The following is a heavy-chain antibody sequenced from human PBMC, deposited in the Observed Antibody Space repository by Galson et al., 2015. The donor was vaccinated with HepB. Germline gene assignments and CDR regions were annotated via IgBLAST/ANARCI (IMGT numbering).Heavy chain of an antibody. D-gene: IGHD1-26*01. J-gene: IGHJ4*02. CDR2: IIPIFGTA. CDR1: GGTFSSYA. CDR3: ARDRESGSYYRKSDY. Sequence: SVKVSCKASGGTFSSYAISWVRQAPGQGLEWMGGIIPIFGTANYAQKFQGRVTITADESTSTAYMELSSLRSEDTAVYYCARDRESGSYYRKSDYWGQGTLVTVSS. V-gene: IGHV1-69*13.